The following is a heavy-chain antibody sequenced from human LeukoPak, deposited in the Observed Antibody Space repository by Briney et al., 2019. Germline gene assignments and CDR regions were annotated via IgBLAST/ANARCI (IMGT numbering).Heavy chain of an antibody. D-gene: IGHD5-18*01. CDR1: GFTFSSYA. CDR2: ISYDGSNK. Sequence: GGSLRLSCAASGFTFSSYAMHWVRQAPGKGLEWVAVISYDGSNKYYADSVKGRFTISRDNSKNTLYLQMNSLRVEDTAAYYCASDREDTANLHYFDYWGQGTLVTVSS. J-gene: IGHJ4*02. V-gene: IGHV3-30-3*01. CDR3: ASDREDTANLHYFDY.